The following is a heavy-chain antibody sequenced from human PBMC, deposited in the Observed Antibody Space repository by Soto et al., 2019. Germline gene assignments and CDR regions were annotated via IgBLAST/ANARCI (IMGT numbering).Heavy chain of an antibody. D-gene: IGHD3-10*01. CDR1: GFTFNTYG. J-gene: IGHJ5*02. Sequence: QVQLVQSGGGVVQSGRSLRLSCISSGFTFNTYGMFWARQAPGTGLEWVAGIWYDGSYRYYVDSVKGRFTVSRDNSKNTVYLEMNNLRAEDTAVYYCARISGSGHLGWFDPWGQGTLVTVS. V-gene: IGHV3-33*01. CDR2: IWYDGSYR. CDR3: ARISGSGHLGWFDP.